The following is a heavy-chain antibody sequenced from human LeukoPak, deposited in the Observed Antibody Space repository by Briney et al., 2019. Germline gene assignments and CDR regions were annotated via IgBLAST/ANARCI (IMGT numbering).Heavy chain of an antibody. CDR2: ISYDGSNK. CDR1: GFTFSSYA. CDR3: ARDFRGSMAAGGTQY. D-gene: IGHD6-13*01. J-gene: IGHJ4*02. Sequence: PGRSLRLSCAASGFTFSSYAMHWVRQAPGKGLEWVAFISYDGSNKYYTESVKGRFTISRDNSKNTLYLQMSSLRAEDTAVYYCARDFRGSMAAGGTQYWGQGTLVTVSS. V-gene: IGHV3-30-3*01.